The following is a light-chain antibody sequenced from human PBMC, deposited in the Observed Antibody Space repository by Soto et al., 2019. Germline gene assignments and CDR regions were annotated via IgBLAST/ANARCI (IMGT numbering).Light chain of an antibody. Sequence: EIVLTQSPGTLSLSPGERAALSCRASQSVSTRYLAWYQQKPGQAPRLLIYGASSRATGIPDRFSGSGSETDFTLTISRREPEDFAVYYCQQYGSSLSITFGQGTRLEIK. CDR3: QQYGSSLSIT. V-gene: IGKV3-20*01. CDR2: GAS. J-gene: IGKJ5*01. CDR1: QSVSTRY.